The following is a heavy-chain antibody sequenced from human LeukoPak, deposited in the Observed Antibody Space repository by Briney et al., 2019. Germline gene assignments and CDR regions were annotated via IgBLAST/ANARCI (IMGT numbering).Heavy chain of an antibody. D-gene: IGHD6-25*01. J-gene: IGHJ3*02. CDR1: GYTFTGHY. V-gene: IGHV1-2*02. CDR2: INPNSGDT. Sequence: ASVKVSCKASGYTFTGHYMHWLRQAPGQGLEWMGWINPNSGDTNYAQKFQGGVTMTRDTSISTTYMELSSLRSDDTAVYYCARVERRQQPLTGAFDIWGQGTMVTVSS. CDR3: ARVERRQQPLTGAFDI.